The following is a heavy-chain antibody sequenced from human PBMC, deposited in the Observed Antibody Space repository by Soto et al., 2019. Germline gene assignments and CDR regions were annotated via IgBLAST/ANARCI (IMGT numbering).Heavy chain of an antibody. D-gene: IGHD3-22*01. J-gene: IGHJ4*02. CDR2: MNPNSGNT. CDR3: AVRYYYDSSGYYEAPDYFDY. V-gene: IGHV1-8*01. CDR1: GYTFTSYD. Sequence: ASVKVSCKASGYTFTSYDINWVRQATGQGLEGMGWMNPNSGNTGYAQKFQGRVTMTRNTSISTAYMELSSLRSEDTAVYYCAVRYYYDSSGYYEAPDYFDYWGQGTMVTV.